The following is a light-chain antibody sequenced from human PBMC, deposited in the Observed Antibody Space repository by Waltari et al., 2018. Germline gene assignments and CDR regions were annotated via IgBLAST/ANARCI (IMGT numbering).Light chain of an antibody. CDR2: GDS. CDR3: QTYDISLRGWV. J-gene: IGLJ3*02. Sequence: QSMLTQPPSVSGAPGQRVTISCTGRSSNIGADYDVHWYQQLPGTAPKLLIYGDSTRPSGVPDRFSGSKSGTSASLAITGLQAEDEADYYCQTYDISLRGWVFGGGTELTVL. V-gene: IGLV1-40*01. CDR1: SSNIGADYD.